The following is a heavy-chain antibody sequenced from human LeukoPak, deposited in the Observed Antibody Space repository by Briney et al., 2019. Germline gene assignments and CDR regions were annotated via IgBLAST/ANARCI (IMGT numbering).Heavy chain of an antibody. CDR2: IYHSGST. CDR3: ARSGIVGIDKNWFDP. J-gene: IGHJ5*02. Sequence: KPGGSLRLSCAASGFTFSSYWMSWVRQPPGKGLEWIGSIYHSGSTYYNPSLKSRVIISVDTSKNQISLKLGTVTAADTAMYYCARSGIVGIDKNWFDPWGQGTLVTASS. V-gene: IGHV4-38-2*01. CDR1: GFTFSSYW. D-gene: IGHD2-15*01.